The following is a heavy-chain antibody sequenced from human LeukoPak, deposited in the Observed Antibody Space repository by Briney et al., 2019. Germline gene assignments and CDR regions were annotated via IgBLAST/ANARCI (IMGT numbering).Heavy chain of an antibody. CDR1: GFTFSSYT. V-gene: IGHV3-30-3*01. CDR3: ARVGVNYGDSYPFDY. D-gene: IGHD4-17*01. Sequence: GSLRLSCAASGFTFSSYTMHWVRQAPGSGLEWVALMSYDGSSKYYADSVKGRFTISRDNSKNTLYLQMNSLRAEDTAVYYCARVGVNYGDSYPFDYWGQGTLVTVSS. J-gene: IGHJ4*02. CDR2: MSYDGSSK.